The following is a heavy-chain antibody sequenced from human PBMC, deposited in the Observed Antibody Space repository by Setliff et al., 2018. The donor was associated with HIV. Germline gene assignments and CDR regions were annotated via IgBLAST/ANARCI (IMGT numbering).Heavy chain of an antibody. J-gene: IGHJ6*02. D-gene: IGHD3-10*01. Sequence: ASVKVSCKASGDTFTTYALHWLRQAPGQGLEWMGWINTYNGNTKFAQKFQGRVTMTTDTSTTTAFMELRSLKADDTGIYYCSRSGVPPYYYYGMDVWGQGTTVTVSS. CDR1: GDTFTTYA. V-gene: IGHV1-18*01. CDR3: SRSGVPPYYYYGMDV. CDR2: INTYNGNT.